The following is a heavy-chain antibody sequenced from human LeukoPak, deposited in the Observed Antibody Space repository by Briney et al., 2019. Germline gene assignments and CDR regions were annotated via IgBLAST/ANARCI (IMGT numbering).Heavy chain of an antibody. CDR1: GGSISSGDYY. D-gene: IGHD5-24*01. J-gene: IGHJ1*01. CDR3: ARDRTKIKFQH. CDR2: IYYSGST. Sequence: PSETLSLTCTVSGGSISSGDYYWGWLRQPPGKGLEWIGYIYYSGSTYYNPSLKSRVTISVDTSKNQFSLKLSSVTAADTAVYYCARDRTKIKFQHWGQGTPVTVSS. V-gene: IGHV4-30-4*01.